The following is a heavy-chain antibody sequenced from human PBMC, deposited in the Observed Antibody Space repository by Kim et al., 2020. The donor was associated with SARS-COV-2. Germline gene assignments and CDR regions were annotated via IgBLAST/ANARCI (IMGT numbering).Heavy chain of an antibody. CDR3: ASVGEVAVPYYYGMDV. J-gene: IGHJ6*02. Sequence: SVKVSCKASGGTFSSYAISWVRQAPGQGLEWMGGIIPIFGTANYAQKFQGRVTITADESTSTAYMELSSLRSEDTAVYYCASVGEVAVPYYYGMDVWGQGTTVTVSS. V-gene: IGHV1-69*13. D-gene: IGHD3-10*01. CDR2: IIPIFGTA. CDR1: GGTFSSYA.